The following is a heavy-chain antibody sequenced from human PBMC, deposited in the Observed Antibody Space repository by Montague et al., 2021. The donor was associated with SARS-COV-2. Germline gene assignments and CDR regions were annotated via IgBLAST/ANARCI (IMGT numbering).Heavy chain of an antibody. V-gene: IGHV4-34*01. Sequence: SETLSLTCAVYGGSFSGYYWSWIRQPPGKGLEWIGEITHSGSTNYNPSLKSRVTISLDTSTNQFSLKLSSVTAADTAVYYCARGRYSSSWYGTKYYFDYWGRGPLATVSS. D-gene: IGHD6-13*01. J-gene: IGHJ4*02. CDR3: ARGRYSSSWYGTKYYFDY. CDR2: ITHSGST. CDR1: GGSFSGYY.